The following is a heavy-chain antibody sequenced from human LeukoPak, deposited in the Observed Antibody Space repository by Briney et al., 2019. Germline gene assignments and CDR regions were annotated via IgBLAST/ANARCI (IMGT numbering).Heavy chain of an antibody. CDR3: ARDAYYYGSGSYYNEGPHNWFDP. CDR2: IYYSGST. J-gene: IGHJ5*02. CDR1: GGSISSSSYY. V-gene: IGHV4-39*07. Sequence: SETLSLTCTVSGGSISSSSYYWGWIRQPPGKGLEWIGSIYYSGSTYYNPSLKSRVTISVDTSKNQFSLKLSSVTAADTAVYYCARDAYYYGSGSYYNEGPHNWFDPWGQGTLVTVSS. D-gene: IGHD3-10*01.